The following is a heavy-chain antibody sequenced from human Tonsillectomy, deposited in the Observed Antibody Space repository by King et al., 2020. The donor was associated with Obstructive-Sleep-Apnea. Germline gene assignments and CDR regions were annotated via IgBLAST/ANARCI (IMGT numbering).Heavy chain of an antibody. Sequence: VQLVESGGGVVQPGRSLRLSCAASGFTFSSYAMHWVRQAPGKGLEWVAVLPNDGSNKYYADSVKGRFTISRANAKNTRYLQMNSLRAEDTAVDYCARGATTVTTDACDIWGQGTMVTVSS. CDR3: ARGATTVTTDACDI. CDR1: GFTFSSYA. J-gene: IGHJ3*02. D-gene: IGHD4-17*01. V-gene: IGHV3-30*04. CDR2: LPNDGSNK.